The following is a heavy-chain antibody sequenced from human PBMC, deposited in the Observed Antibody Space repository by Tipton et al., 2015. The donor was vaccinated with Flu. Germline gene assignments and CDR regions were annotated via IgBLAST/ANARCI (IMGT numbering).Heavy chain of an antibody. CDR2: IYSRGGT. D-gene: IGHD4-23*01. CDR3: ARAGDYGGALHFQN. V-gene: IGHV4-39*07. CDR1: GGSISSTKSY. Sequence: TLSLTCTVSGGSISSTKSYWGWIRQPPGKGLEWIGSIYSRGGTYYNPSLKSRVIISVDTSKNQLSLNLRSVTAADTAVYYCARAGDYGGALHFQNWGQGTLITVSS. J-gene: IGHJ1*01.